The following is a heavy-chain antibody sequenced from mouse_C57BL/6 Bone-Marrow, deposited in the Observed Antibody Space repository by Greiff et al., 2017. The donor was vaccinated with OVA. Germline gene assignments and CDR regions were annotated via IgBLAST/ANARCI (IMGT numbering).Heavy chain of an antibody. D-gene: IGHD2-3*01. Sequence: VQLQQPGAELVRPGSSVKLSCKASGYTFTSYWMDWVKQRPGQGLEWIGNIYPSDSETHYNQKFKDKATLTADKSSSTVYMELSRLTSEDSAVYFCARHEEGAIYDGYALAYWGQGTLVTVSA. CDR2: IYPSDSET. CDR3: ARHEEGAIYDGYALAY. V-gene: IGHV1-61*01. J-gene: IGHJ3*01. CDR1: GYTFTSYW.